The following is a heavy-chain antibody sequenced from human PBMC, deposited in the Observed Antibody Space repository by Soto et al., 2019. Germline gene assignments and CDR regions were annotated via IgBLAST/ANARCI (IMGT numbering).Heavy chain of an antibody. CDR3: ASLITKNWFDP. Sequence: QVQLVESGGGVVQPGRSLRLSCAASGFTFSSYAMHWVRQAPGKGLEWVAVISYDGSNKYYADSVKGRFTISRDNSKNTLYLQMNSLRAEDTAVYYCASLITKNWFDPWGQGTLVTVSS. J-gene: IGHJ5*02. CDR1: GFTFSSYA. CDR2: ISYDGSNK. V-gene: IGHV3-30-3*01. D-gene: IGHD2-2*01.